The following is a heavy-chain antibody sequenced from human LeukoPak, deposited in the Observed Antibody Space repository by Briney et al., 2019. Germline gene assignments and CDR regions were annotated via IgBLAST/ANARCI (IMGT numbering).Heavy chain of an antibody. CDR3: AKDKGVTGTYYMDV. J-gene: IGHJ6*03. Sequence: PGRSLRLSCAASGFTFDGYALHWVRQVPGRGLEWVSGISWNSGSIGYADSVKGRFPISRDNAKNSLYLQMNSLRTEDTALYYCAKDKGVTGTYYMDVWGKGTTVTVSS. V-gene: IGHV3-9*01. D-gene: IGHD6-19*01. CDR2: ISWNSGSI. CDR1: GFTFDGYA.